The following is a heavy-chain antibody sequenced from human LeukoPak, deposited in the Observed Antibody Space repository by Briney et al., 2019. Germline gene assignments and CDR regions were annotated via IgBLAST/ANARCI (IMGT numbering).Heavy chain of an antibody. J-gene: IGHJ4*02. D-gene: IGHD5-18*01. CDR3: ARGGSSPYSYVFH. Sequence: GGSLRLSCAASGFTFSSYPMHWVRQAPGKGVEWVATISYDGSSEYYADSVKGRFTVSRDNSKNTLNLQMNSLRTEDTAVYYCARGGSSPYSYVFHWGQGTLVTVSS. CDR2: ISYDGSSE. V-gene: IGHV3-30-3*01. CDR1: GFTFSSYP.